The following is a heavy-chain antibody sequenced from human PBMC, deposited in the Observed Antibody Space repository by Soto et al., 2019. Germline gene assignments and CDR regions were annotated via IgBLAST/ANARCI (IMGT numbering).Heavy chain of an antibody. CDR1: GFTFSSYA. CDR2: ISGSGGST. Sequence: GGSLRLSCAASGFTFSSYAMSWVRQAPGKGLEWVSAISGSGGSTYYADSVKGRFTISRDNSKNTLYLQMNSLRAEDTAVYYCAKSGSSWSYPWYYYYMDVWGKGTTVTVSS. J-gene: IGHJ6*03. D-gene: IGHD2-15*01. V-gene: IGHV3-23*01. CDR3: AKSGSSWSYPWYYYYMDV.